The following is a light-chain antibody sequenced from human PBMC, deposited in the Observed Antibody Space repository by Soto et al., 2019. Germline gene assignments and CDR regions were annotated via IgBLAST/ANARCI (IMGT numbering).Light chain of an antibody. CDR1: SGFVGSFSL. J-gene: IGLJ1*01. Sequence: QSAVAQPESVSGSPGQSITITCTGNSGFVGSFSLVSWYQQHTGKAPKVMIPERHRRPSGVPARFSGSSSVNSASLTISGIHVDGGANYYHCLYIGATTYVVRTGPKATV. V-gene: IGLV2-23*01. CDR2: ERH. CDR3: CLYIGATTYV.